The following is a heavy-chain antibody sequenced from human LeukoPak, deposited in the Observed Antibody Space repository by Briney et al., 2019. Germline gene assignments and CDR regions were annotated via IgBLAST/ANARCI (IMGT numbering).Heavy chain of an antibody. CDR3: ARWTGPTDY. V-gene: IGHV4-61*01. CDR2: IYYSGST. Sequence: PSETLSLTCTVSGGSISSGSYYWSWIRQPPGKGLEWIGYIYYSGSTNYNPSLKSRVTISVDTSKNRFSLKLSSVTAADTAVYYCARWTGPTDYWGQGTLVTVSS. CDR1: GGSISSGSYY. D-gene: IGHD3/OR15-3a*01. J-gene: IGHJ4*02.